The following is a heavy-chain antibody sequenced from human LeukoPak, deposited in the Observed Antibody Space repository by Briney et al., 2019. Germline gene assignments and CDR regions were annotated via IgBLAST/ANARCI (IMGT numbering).Heavy chain of an antibody. J-gene: IGHJ6*03. D-gene: IGHD2-2*02. CDR2: ISAYNGNT. CDR1: GYTFTSYG. CDR3: ARDFPDIVVVPAAISLYYYYYMDV. V-gene: IGHV1-18*01. Sequence: GASVKVSCKASGYTFTSYGISWVRQAPGQGLEWMGWISAYNGNTNYAQKLQGRVTMTTDTSTSTAYMELRSLRSDDTAAYYCARDFPDIVVVPAAISLYYYYYMDVWGKGTTVTVSS.